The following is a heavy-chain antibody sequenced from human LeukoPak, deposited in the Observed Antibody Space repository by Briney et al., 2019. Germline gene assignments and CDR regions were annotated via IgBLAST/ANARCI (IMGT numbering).Heavy chain of an antibody. V-gene: IGHV3-23*01. CDR1: GFTFSNYA. CDR3: ARKWAYFDF. Sequence: GGSLRLSCAASGFTFSNYAMSWVRRAPGKGLEWVSTISYSGSSTYYADSVKGRFTISRDDSKNTLYLQVNGLRGEDTAVYYCARKWAYFDFWGQGTLVTVSS. CDR2: ISYSGSST. J-gene: IGHJ4*02. D-gene: IGHD1-26*01.